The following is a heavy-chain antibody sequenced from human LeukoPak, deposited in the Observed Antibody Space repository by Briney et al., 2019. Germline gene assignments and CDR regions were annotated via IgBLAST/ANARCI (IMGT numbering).Heavy chain of an antibody. CDR3: ARDLGRNDAFDI. CDR2: ISYSGST. CDR1: GGSISSYY. Sequence: SETLSLTCTVSGGSISSYYWSWIRQPPGKGLEWIGYISYSGSTNYNPSLKSRVTISVDTSKNQFSLKLSSVTAADTAVYCCARDLGRNDAFDIWGQGTMVTVSS. V-gene: IGHV4-59*01. D-gene: IGHD7-27*01. J-gene: IGHJ3*02.